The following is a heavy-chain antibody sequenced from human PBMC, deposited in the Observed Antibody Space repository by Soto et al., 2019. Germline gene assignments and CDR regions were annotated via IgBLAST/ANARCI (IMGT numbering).Heavy chain of an antibody. V-gene: IGHV1-69*12. CDR2: IIPIFRTP. J-gene: IGHJ6*02. CDR1: GDPFDTFA. Sequence: QVQLLQSGAEVLKPGSSVKVSCKASGDPFDTFAISWVRQAPGHGLEWMGGIIPIFRTPDYAQKFQGRFTITADVSTSPAYMELSSLRAEDTAVYYCARDQDREQLGGNYYYTLDVWGQGTTVTVSS. D-gene: IGHD1-1*01. CDR3: ARDQDREQLGGNYYYTLDV.